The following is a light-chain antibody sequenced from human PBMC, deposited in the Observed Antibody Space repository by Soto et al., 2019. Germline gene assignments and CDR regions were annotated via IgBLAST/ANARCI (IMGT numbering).Light chain of an antibody. J-gene: IGKJ4*01. CDR3: QQYGSSPLT. V-gene: IGKV3-20*01. CDR1: QTVSSSY. CDR2: VAS. Sequence: EIVLTPSPGTLSLSPVERATLSCRASQTVSSSYLAWYRQKPGQAPRLLIYVASSRATGIPDRFSGSGSGTDFTLTISRLDPEDFAVYYCQQYGSSPLTFGGGTKVDI.